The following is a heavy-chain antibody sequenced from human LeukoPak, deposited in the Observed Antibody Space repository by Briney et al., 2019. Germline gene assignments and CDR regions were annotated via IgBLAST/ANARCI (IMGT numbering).Heavy chain of an antibody. J-gene: IGHJ3*02. CDR2: ISAYNGNT. D-gene: IGHD2-15*01. V-gene: IGHV1-18*01. CDR1: GYTFTSYG. Sequence: ASVKVSCKASGYTFTSYGISWVRQAPGQGLEWMGWISAYNGNTHYAQKLQGRVIMTTDTSTSTAHMELKRLRSYDTAVSYCARSGIVVVVAAKGDAFDIWGQGTMVTVSS. CDR3: ARSGIVVVVAAKGDAFDI.